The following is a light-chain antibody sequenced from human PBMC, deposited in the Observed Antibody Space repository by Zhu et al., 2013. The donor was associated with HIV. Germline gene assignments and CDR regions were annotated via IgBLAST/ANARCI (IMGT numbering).Light chain of an antibody. CDR2: GAS. V-gene: IGKV3-20*01. CDR3: QQYANSPPT. Sequence: EIVLTQYPGTLSLSPGERATLSCRATQSVSRNYLAWYQQKSGQAPRLLIYGASDRATGIPDRFSGSGSGTDFTLTISRLEPEDFAVYFCQQYANSPPTFGQGTKLEIK. J-gene: IGKJ2*01. CDR1: QSVSRNY.